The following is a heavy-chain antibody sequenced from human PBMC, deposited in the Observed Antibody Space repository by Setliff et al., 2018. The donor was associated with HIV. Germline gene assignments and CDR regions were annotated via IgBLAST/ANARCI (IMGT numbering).Heavy chain of an antibody. CDR3: ARVERLPAGFYYYSSMDV. Sequence: GSLRLSCTASGFTFSDYYMSWIRQSPGKGLEWISYISSSGTTTYYADSVKGRFTISRDNSKNTVYLQMNSLRAEDTAVYYCARVERLPAGFYYYSSMDVWGKGTTVTVSS. CDR2: ISSSGTTT. J-gene: IGHJ6*03. D-gene: IGHD1-26*01. CDR1: GFTFSDYY. V-gene: IGHV3-11*01.